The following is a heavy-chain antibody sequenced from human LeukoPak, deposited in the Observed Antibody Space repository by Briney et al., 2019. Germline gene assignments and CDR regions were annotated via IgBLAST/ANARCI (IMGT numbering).Heavy chain of an antibody. CDR2: IIPIFGTA. Sequence: GSSVKVSCKASGGTFSSYAISWVRQAPGQGLEWMGGIIPIFGTANYAQKFQGRVTITADKSTSTAYMELSNLRSEDTAVYYCARALRYFDWSKPFDYWGQGTLVTVSS. CDR3: ARALRYFDWSKPFDY. J-gene: IGHJ4*02. V-gene: IGHV1-69*06. D-gene: IGHD3-9*01. CDR1: GGTFSSYA.